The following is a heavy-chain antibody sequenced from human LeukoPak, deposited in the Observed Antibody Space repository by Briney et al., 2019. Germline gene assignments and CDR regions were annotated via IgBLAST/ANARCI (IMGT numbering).Heavy chain of an antibody. D-gene: IGHD2-21*01. J-gene: IGHJ6*03. CDR3: ARSISDPPYYYYYMDV. CDR2: IYYSGST. V-gene: IGHV4-59*01. Sequence: SETLSLTCTASGGSISSYYWSWIRQPPGKGLEWIGYIYYSGSTNYNPSLKSRVTISVDTSKNQFSLKLSSVTAADTAVYYCARSISDPPYYYYYMDVWGKGTTVTVSS. CDR1: GGSISSYY.